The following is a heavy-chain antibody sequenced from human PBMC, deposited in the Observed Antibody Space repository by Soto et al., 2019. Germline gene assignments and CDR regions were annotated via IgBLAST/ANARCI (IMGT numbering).Heavy chain of an antibody. Sequence: QVLLQGSGPGLVKPSETLSLTCTVSGGSVTSGDYYWSWIRQPPGKGLEWIGYVSYTGTTSYNPSLKCRVTISEDTSKNEFSMKLTAVTAADTALYYCASGVSSIPGRRYAFDIWGQGSMVTVSS. CDR3: ASGVSSIPGRRYAFDI. D-gene: IGHD6-6*01. V-gene: IGHV4-61*08. J-gene: IGHJ3*02. CDR1: GGSVTSGDYY. CDR2: VSYTGTT.